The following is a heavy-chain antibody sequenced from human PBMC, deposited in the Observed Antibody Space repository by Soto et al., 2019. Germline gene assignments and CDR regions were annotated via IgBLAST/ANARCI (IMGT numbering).Heavy chain of an antibody. CDR2: IYAGTIT. J-gene: IGHJ4*02. CDR3: ARNPYDNSGTIFDY. Sequence: EVQLVESGGGLIQPGGSLRVSCAVSGITVSSYYMSWVRQAAGKGLEWVSVIYAGTITYYPDSLKGRFTNYRDNSKNTMNLKMNSLRVENTAVYYCARNPYDNSGTIFDYWGQGTLVTVSS. V-gene: IGHV3-53*01. D-gene: IGHD3-22*01. CDR1: GITVSSYY.